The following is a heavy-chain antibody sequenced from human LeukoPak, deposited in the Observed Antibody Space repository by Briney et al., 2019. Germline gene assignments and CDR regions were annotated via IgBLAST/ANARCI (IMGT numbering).Heavy chain of an antibody. CDR3: ARGGDSYGSHDAFDI. CDR1: GYTFTGYY. CDR2: INPNSGRT. V-gene: IGHV1-2*02. Sequence: ASVKVSCKASGYTFTGYYMHWVRQAPGQGLEWMGWINPNSGRTNYAQKFQGRVTMTRDTSISTAYMELSRLRSDDTAVYYCARGGDSYGSHDAFDIWGQGTMVTVSS. D-gene: IGHD5-18*01. J-gene: IGHJ3*02.